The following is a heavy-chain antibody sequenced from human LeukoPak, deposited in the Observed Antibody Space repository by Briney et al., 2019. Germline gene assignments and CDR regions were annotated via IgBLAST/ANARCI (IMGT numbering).Heavy chain of an antibody. CDR2: IYYSGST. V-gene: IGHV4-59*12. CDR1: GGSISSYY. CDR3: ASIRNWNYQSTFDY. D-gene: IGHD1-7*01. Sequence: SETLSLTCTVSGGSISSYYWSWIRQPPGKGLEWIGYIYYSGSTNYNPSLKSRVTISVDTSKNQFSLKLSSVTAADTAVYYCASIRNWNYQSTFDYWGQGTLVTVSS. J-gene: IGHJ4*02.